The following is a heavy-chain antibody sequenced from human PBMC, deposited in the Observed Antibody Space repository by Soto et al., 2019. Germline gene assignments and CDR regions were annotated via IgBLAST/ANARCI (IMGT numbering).Heavy chain of an antibody. Sequence: SETLSLTCTFSGGSISSSSYYFGWIRQPPGKGLEWIGYIYYSGSTYYKPSLKSRVTISVDTSKNQFSLKLTSVAAAVTAFYYFASASDYCSCRSYYSTIDYWGQGTLVTVSS. CDR2: IYYSGST. CDR3: ASASDYCSCRSYYSTIDY. CDR1: GGSISSSSYY. J-gene: IGHJ4*02. V-gene: IGHV4-39*07. D-gene: IGHD2-15*01.